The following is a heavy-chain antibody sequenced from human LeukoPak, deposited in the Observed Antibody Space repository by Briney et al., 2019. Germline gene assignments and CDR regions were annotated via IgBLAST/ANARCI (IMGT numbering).Heavy chain of an antibody. J-gene: IGHJ6*02. D-gene: IGHD4-17*01. V-gene: IGHV4-61*01. CDR3: ARATVTTFSSYYYGMDV. CDR2: IYYSGST. CDR1: GGSVSSGSYY. Sequence: PSETLSLTCTVSGGSVSSGSYYWGWIRQPPGKGLEWIGYIYYSGSTNYNPSLKSRVTISVDTSKNQFSLKLSSVTAADTAVYYCARATVTTFSSYYYGMDVWGQGTTVTVSS.